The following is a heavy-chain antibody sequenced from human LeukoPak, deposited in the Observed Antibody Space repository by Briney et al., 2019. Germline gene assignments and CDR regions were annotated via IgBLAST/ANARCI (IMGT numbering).Heavy chain of an antibody. CDR3: ARVAGGYSYAPDY. D-gene: IGHD5-18*01. V-gene: IGHV4-39*07. J-gene: IGHJ4*02. CDR2: IYYSGST. CDR1: GGSISSSSYY. Sequence: SETLSLTCPVSGGSISSSSYYWGWIRQPPGRGREWVGSIYYSGSTYYNPSLKSRVTISVDTSKNQFSLKLSSVTAADTAVYYCARVAGGYSYAPDYWGQGTLVTVSS.